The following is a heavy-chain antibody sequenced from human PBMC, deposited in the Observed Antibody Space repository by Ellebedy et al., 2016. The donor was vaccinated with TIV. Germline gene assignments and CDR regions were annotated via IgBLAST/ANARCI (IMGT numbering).Heavy chain of an antibody. CDR1: GGSISSYY. V-gene: IGHV4-59*01. J-gene: IGHJ6*02. CDR2: IYYSGST. Sequence: GSLRLXXTVSGGSISSYYWSWIRQPPGKGLEWIGYIYYSGSTNYNPSLKSRVTISVDTSKNQFSLKLSSVTAADTAVYYCARDLQELRPPYYYYYYGMDVWGQGTTVTVSS. CDR3: ARDLQELRPPYYYYYYGMDV. D-gene: IGHD1-7*01.